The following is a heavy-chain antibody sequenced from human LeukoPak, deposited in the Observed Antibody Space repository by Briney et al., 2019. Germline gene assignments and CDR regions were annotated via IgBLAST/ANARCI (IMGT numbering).Heavy chain of an antibody. CDR2: IWYDGSNK. CDR1: GFTFSTYG. J-gene: IGHJ4*02. V-gene: IGHV3-33*01. Sequence: PGGSLRLSCVASGFTFSTYGMHWVRQAPGKGLEWVAVIWYDGSNKYYADSVKGRFTISRDNSKNTLYLQMNSLRAEDTAVYYCARGNMNRAVIKELDDWGQGTLVTVSS. D-gene: IGHD3-10*01. CDR3: ARGNMNRAVIKELDD.